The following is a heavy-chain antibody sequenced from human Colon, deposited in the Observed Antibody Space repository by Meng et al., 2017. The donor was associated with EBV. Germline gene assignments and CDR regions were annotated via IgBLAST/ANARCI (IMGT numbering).Heavy chain of an antibody. D-gene: IGHD4-17*01. CDR3: APRKDYGAP. CDR1: GFTFSNYA. Sequence: VQLVESGGGLVKPGGSLRLSCAASGFTFSNYAMSWVRQAPGKGLEWVSSISDNGGSTYYADSVKGRFTVSRDNSKNTLYLQMNSLRAEDTAVYYCAPRKDYGAPWGQGTLVTVSS. CDR2: ISDNGGST. J-gene: IGHJ5*02. V-gene: IGHV3-23*04.